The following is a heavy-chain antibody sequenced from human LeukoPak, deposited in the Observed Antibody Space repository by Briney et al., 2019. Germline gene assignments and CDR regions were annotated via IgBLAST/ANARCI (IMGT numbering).Heavy chain of an antibody. CDR1: GFTFSSYA. V-gene: IGHV3-30-3*01. Sequence: GGSLRLSCATSGFTFSSYAMHWVRQAPGKGLEWVAVISYDGSNEYYAGSVKGRFTISRDNSKDTLYLQMNSLRAEDTAIYYCARGYSGSGRYFDYWGQGTLVTVSS. CDR3: ARGYSGSGRYFDY. J-gene: IGHJ4*02. CDR2: ISYDGSNE. D-gene: IGHD3-10*01.